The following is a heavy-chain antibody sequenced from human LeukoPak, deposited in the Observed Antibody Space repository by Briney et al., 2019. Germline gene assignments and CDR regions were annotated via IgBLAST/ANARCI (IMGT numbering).Heavy chain of an antibody. J-gene: IGHJ4*02. V-gene: IGHV3-33*05. CDR2: ISSDGSNK. Sequence: GGSLRLSCAASGFTFSNYGMHWVRQAPGKGLEWVAVISSDGSNKNYADSVKGRFTISRDNSKNTLYLQMNSLRAEDTAVYYCARGLYNNGWYYFDYWGQGTLVTVSS. CDR3: ARGLYNNGWYYFDY. D-gene: IGHD6-19*01. CDR1: GFTFSNYG.